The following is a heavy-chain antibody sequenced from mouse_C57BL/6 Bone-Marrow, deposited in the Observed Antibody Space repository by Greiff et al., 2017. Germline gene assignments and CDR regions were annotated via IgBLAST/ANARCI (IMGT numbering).Heavy chain of an antibody. CDR2: IHPNSGST. Sequence: VQLQQPGAELVKPGASVKLSCKASGYTFTSYWMHWVKQRPGQGLEWIGMIHPNSGSTNYNEKFKSKATLTVDKSSSTAYMQLSSLTSEDSAVYYCADSSGYVGDYFDYWGQGTTLTVSS. D-gene: IGHD3-2*02. CDR1: GYTFTSYW. V-gene: IGHV1-64*01. CDR3: ADSSGYVGDYFDY. J-gene: IGHJ2*01.